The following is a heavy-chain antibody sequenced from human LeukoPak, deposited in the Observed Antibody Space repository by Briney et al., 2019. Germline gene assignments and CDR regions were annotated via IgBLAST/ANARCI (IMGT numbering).Heavy chain of an antibody. CDR1: GFTFSSYA. D-gene: IGHD6-19*01. V-gene: IGHV3-23*01. J-gene: IGHJ4*02. CDR2: ISGSGGST. Sequence: GGSLRLSCAASGFTFSSYAMSWVRQAPGMGLEWVSAISGSGGSTYYADSVKGRFTISRDNSKNTLYLQMNSLRAEDTAVYYCAKDSGIAVAGTMYGYWGQGTLVTVSS. CDR3: AKDSGIAVAGTMYGY.